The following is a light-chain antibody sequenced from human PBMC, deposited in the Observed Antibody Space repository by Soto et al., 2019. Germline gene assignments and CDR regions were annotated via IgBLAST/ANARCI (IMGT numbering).Light chain of an antibody. CDR2: DAS. V-gene: IGKV3-11*01. CDR1: QSVSSY. J-gene: IGKJ5*01. CDR3: QQRSNWPPIT. Sequence: EIVLTQSPATLSLSPGERATLSCRASQSVSSYLAWSHQKPGQAPRLLIYDASNRATGIPARFSGSGSGTDFTLTISSLEPEDFAGYYCQQRSNWPPITFGQGTRLEIK.